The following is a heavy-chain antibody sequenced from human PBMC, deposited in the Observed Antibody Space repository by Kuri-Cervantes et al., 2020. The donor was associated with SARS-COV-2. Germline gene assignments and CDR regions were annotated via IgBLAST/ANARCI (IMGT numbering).Heavy chain of an antibody. CDR1: GFTFSSYG. V-gene: IGHV3-48*04. CDR2: ISSSGSTI. CDR3: ARGGQENGIVVVPAAIWYMDV. Sequence: GESLKISCAASGFTFSSYGMHWVRQAPGKGLEWVSYISSSGSTIYYADSGKGRFTISRDNAKNSLYLQMNSLRAEDTAVYYCARGGQENGIVVVPAAIWYMDVWGKGTTVTVSS. J-gene: IGHJ6*03. D-gene: IGHD2-2*01.